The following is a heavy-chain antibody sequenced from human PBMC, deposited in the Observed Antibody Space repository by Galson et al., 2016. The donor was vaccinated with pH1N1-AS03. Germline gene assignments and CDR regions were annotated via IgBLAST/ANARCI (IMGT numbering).Heavy chain of an antibody. J-gene: IGHJ2*01. Sequence: SVRLSCTASGYTLSNSSMRWVRQAPGQGLEWLGRFSSRGGRTDYAHYVRGRLTITRDTSKNTVYLELKSLTSDDTALYYSATAHSRNFCETNAFDVWGRGTMVTVTS. CDR3: ATAHSRNFCETNAFDV. D-gene: IGHD1-26*01. CDR2: FSSRGGRT. V-gene: IGHV3-23*01. CDR1: GYTLSNSS.